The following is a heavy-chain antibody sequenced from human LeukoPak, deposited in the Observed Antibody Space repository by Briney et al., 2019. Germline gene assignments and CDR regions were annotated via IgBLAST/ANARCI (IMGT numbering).Heavy chain of an antibody. V-gene: IGHV1-8*02. J-gene: IGHJ5*02. CDR1: GYTFTAFY. Sequence: ASVKVSCKASGYTFTAFYMHWVRQAPGQGLEWMGWMNPNSGNTGYAQKFQGRVTMTRNTSISTAYMELSSLRSEDTAVYYCARGRGATVRLFDPWGQGTLVTVSS. D-gene: IGHD1-26*01. CDR2: MNPNSGNT. CDR3: ARGRGATVRLFDP.